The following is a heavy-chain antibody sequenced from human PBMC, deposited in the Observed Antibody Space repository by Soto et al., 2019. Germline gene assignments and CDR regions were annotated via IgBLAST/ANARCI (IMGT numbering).Heavy chain of an antibody. J-gene: IGHJ4*02. CDR2: IKSKTDGGTT. CDR3: TTDPEGGLGLRLGELSLYYFDY. D-gene: IGHD3-16*02. V-gene: IGHV3-15*07. CDR1: GFTFSNAW. Sequence: GGSLRLSCAASGFTFSNAWMNWVRQAPGKGLEWVGRIKSKTDGGTTDYAAPVKGRFTISRDDSKNTLYLQMNSLKTEDTAVYYCTTDPEGGLGLRLGELSLYYFDYWGQGTLVTVSS.